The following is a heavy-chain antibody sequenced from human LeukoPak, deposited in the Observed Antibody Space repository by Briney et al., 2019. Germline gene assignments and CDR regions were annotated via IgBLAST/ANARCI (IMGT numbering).Heavy chain of an antibody. V-gene: IGHV3-23*01. CDR1: GFTFSSYA. CDR3: ARDYCSGGSCYYDY. CDR2: ISGSGGST. J-gene: IGHJ4*02. Sequence: GGSLRLSCAASGFTFSSYAMSWVRQAPGKGLEWVSAISGSGGSTYYADSVKGRFTISRDNSKNTLYLQMNSLRAEDTAVYYCARDYCSGGSCYYDYWGQGTLVTVSS. D-gene: IGHD2-15*01.